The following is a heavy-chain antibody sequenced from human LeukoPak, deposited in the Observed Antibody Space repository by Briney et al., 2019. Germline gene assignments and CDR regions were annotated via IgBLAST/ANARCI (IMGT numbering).Heavy chain of an antibody. CDR3: ARGDSSGWGLDY. V-gene: IGHV3-30*02. J-gene: IGHJ4*02. D-gene: IGHD6-19*01. CDR1: GFTFSSYV. Sequence: GGSLRLSCAASGFTFSSYVMHWVRQAPGKGLEWVAFIRYDGSNKYYSDSVKGRFTISRDNSKNTLYLQMNSLRPEDTAVYYCARGDSSGWGLDYWGLGTLVTVSS. CDR2: IRYDGSNK.